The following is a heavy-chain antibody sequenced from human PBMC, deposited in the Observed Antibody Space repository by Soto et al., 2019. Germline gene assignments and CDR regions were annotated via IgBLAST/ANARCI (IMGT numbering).Heavy chain of an antibody. Sequence: GGSLRRSCAASGFTFSSYSMNWVRQAPGKGLEWVSSISSSSSYIYYADSVKGRFTISRDNAKNSLYLQMNSLRAEDTAVYYCARASRGLLWLGELSWCPGTLDTVST. V-gene: IGHV3-21*01. CDR1: GFTFSSYS. CDR2: ISSSSSYI. CDR3: ARASRGLLWLGELS. J-gene: IGHJ5*02. D-gene: IGHD3-10*01.